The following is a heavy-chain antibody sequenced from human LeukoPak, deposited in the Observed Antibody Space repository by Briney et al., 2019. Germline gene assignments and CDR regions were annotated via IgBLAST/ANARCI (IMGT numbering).Heavy chain of an antibody. J-gene: IGHJ4*02. CDR3: ATLTPVRGVFDY. CDR2: IYHSGST. Sequence: SETLSLTCAVSGYSISSGYYWGWIRQPPGKGLEWIGSIYHSGSTYYNPSLKSRVTISVDTSKNQFSLKLSSVTAADTAVYYCATLTPVRGVFDYWGQGTLVTVSS. D-gene: IGHD3-10*01. V-gene: IGHV4-38-2*01. CDR1: GYSISSGYY.